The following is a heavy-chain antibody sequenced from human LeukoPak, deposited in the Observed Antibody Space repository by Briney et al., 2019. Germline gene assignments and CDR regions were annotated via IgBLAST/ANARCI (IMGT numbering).Heavy chain of an antibody. J-gene: IGHJ4*02. CDR2: IKQDGSEK. CDR3: ARASWGYPFDY. V-gene: IGHV3-7*01. CDR1: GFTFSSYW. Sequence: GGSLRLSCAASGFTFSSYWMHWVRQAPGKGLEWVANIKQDGSEKRYVDSVKGRFAISRDNAKNSLYLQMNRLRAEDTAVYYCARASWGYPFDYWGQGTLVTVSS. D-gene: IGHD5-12*01.